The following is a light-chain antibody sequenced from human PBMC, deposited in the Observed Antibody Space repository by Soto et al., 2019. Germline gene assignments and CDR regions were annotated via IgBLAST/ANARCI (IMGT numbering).Light chain of an antibody. Sequence: QSALTQPASVSGSPGQSITISCTGTSSDVGGYNYVSWYQQHPGKAPKLIIYEVRNRPSGVSSRFSGSKSGNTASLTISGLQDEDEADYYCSSYTRSSTLVFGGGTKVTVL. J-gene: IGLJ2*01. CDR1: SSDVGGYNY. CDR2: EVR. CDR3: SSYTRSSTLV. V-gene: IGLV2-14*01.